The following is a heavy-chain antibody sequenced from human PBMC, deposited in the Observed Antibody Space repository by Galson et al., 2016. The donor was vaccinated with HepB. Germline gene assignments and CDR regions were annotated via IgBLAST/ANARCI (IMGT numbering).Heavy chain of an antibody. Sequence: QSGAEVKKPGESLKISCQGSGYSFSNYWIGWVRQKPGKGLEWMGTISPGDSHTRYSPSFQGQVTISADNSINTAYLQWNSLKASDTAIYYCARLIRGVTYNSWGQGTLVTVSS. CDR1: GYSFSNYW. CDR2: ISPGDSHT. J-gene: IGHJ4*02. D-gene: IGHD3-10*01. CDR3: ARLIRGVTYNS. V-gene: IGHV5-51*01.